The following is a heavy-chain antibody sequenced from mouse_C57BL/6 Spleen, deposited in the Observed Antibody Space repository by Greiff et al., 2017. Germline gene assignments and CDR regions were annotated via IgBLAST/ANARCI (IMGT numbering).Heavy chain of an antibody. CDR3: ARGTPLLYPMDY. V-gene: IGHV5-17*01. CDR2: ISSGSSTI. Sequence: EVKVEESGGGLVKPGGSLKLSCAASGFTFSDYGMHWVRQAPEKGLEWVAYISSGSSTIYYADTVKGRFTISRDNAKNTLFLQMTSLRSEDTAMYYCARGTPLLYPMDYWGQGTSVTVSS. D-gene: IGHD2-12*01. J-gene: IGHJ4*01. CDR1: GFTFSDYG.